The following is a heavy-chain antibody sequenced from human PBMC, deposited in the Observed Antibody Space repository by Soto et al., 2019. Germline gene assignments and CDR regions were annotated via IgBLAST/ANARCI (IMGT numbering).Heavy chain of an antibody. V-gene: IGHV4-31*03. CDR2: IYYSGST. CDR1: CGSISRGGSY. CDR3: ARTPYV. Sequence: QVQLQQSGPGLVKPSQTLSLTCTVSCGSISRGGSYWSWIRQHPGKGLEWIGYIYYSGSTYYNPSRTSRLTISVDTSKNHFSLKRSSVTAAETAVYYCARTPYVWGQGTLVTVSS. J-gene: IGHJ4*02. D-gene: IGHD2-8*01.